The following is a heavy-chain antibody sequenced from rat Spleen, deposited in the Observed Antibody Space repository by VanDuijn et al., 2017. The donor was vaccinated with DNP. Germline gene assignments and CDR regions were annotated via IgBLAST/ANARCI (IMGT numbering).Heavy chain of an antibody. J-gene: IGHJ3*01. V-gene: IGHV2-32*01. CDR2: MLSDGDT. D-gene: IGHD1-4*01. CDR3: ARAGTGWGSSNWFAY. Sequence: QVQLKESGPGLVQPSQTLSLTCTVSGFSLTSYNVHWVRQPPGKGLEWMGIMLSDGDTSYNSPLKSRLSISRDTSKSQVFLKMNSLQTEDTATYYCARAGTGWGSSNWFAYWGQGTLVTVSS. CDR1: GFSLTSYN.